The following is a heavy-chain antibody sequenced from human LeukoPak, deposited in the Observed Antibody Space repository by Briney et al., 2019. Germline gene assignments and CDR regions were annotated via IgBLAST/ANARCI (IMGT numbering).Heavy chain of an antibody. Sequence: GGSLRHSCAASGFTFSINWMSWVRQAPGKGLEWVASIKQDGSAKYYMDSVKGRFTISRDNAKNSLSLQMNSLRVEDTAVYYCAKGFMWDQGTLVTVSS. CDR3: AKGFM. CDR2: IKQDGSAK. CDR1: GFTFSINW. J-gene: IGHJ4*02. V-gene: IGHV3-7*01.